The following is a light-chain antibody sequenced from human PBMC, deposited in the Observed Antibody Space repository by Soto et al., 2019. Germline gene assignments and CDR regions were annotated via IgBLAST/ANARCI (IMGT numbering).Light chain of an antibody. Sequence: AIQMTQSPSSLSASVGDRVTITCRASQGIRNDLGWYQQKPGQAPNLLIYAASSLQSGVPSRFSGSGSGTDFTLTISSLQPEDFATYYCLQDYNYPWTFGQGTKVEIK. CDR2: AAS. V-gene: IGKV1-6*01. CDR3: LQDYNYPWT. CDR1: QGIRND. J-gene: IGKJ1*01.